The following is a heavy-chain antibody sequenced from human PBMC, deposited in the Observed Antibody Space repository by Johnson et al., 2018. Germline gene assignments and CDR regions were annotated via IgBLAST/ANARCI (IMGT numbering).Heavy chain of an antibody. Sequence: QWVRQAPGQGLEWMGIINPTGGSTTYAQKLQGRVTMTRDTSTSTVYMELSSLRSDDTAVYYCARDAATQYYDFWSGPRVLDPWGQGTLVTVSS. D-gene: IGHD3-3*01. CDR3: ARDAATQYYDFWSGPRVLDP. CDR2: INPTGGST. J-gene: IGHJ5*02. V-gene: IGHV1-46*01.